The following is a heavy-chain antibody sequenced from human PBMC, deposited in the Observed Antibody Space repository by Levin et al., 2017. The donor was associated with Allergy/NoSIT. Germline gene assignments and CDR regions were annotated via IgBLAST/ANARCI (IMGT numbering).Heavy chain of an antibody. CDR1: GFTFSSYD. Sequence: PGGSLRLSCVASGFTFSSYDMSWVRQAPGKGLEWVSGIITSGGSTEYVDSVRGRFTISRDNTKNTLYLQMSSLIAEDTAMYYCATGRGGVYCDGGGCYANWGQGTLVTVSS. CDR2: IITSGGST. J-gene: IGHJ4*02. CDR3: ATGRGGVYCDGGGCYAN. V-gene: IGHV3-23*01. D-gene: IGHD2-15*01.